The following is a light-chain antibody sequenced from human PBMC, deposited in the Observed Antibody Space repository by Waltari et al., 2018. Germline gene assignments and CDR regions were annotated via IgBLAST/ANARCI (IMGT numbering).Light chain of an antibody. CDR2: GAS. J-gene: IGKJ4*01. CDR1: QGIGTW. Sequence: IKMTQPPSSVSASVGDRVTISCRASQGIGTWLAWYQQKPGKAPNLLIHGASSLQSGVPSRFSGSGSVTEFTLTINGLQPEDFATYYCQQTDSFPLTLGGGTKVEMK. V-gene: IGKV1-12*01. CDR3: QQTDSFPLT.